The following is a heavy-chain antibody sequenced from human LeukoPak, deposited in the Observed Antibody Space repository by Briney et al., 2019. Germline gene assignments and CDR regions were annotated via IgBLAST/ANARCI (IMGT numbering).Heavy chain of an antibody. CDR3: AKDEAAMVTLPFDY. CDR2: ISGYGGST. V-gene: IGHV3-43*02. CDR1: GFTFDDYA. J-gene: IGHJ4*02. D-gene: IGHD5-18*01. Sequence: PGGSLRLSCAASGFTFDDYAMHWVRQAPGKGLEWVSLISGYGGSTYYADSVKGRFTISRDNSKNSLYLQMNSLRTEDTALYYCAKDEAAMVTLPFDYWGPGTLVTVSS.